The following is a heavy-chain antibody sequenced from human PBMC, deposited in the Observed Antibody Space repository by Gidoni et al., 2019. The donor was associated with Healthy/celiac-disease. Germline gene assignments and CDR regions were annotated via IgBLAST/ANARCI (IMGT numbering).Heavy chain of an antibody. CDR2: IYYRGST. Sequence: QLQLQESGPGLVKPSETLSLTCTVSGGSIRSSSYYWGWIRQPPGKGLEWIGSIYYRGSTYYNPSLKSRVTISVDTSKNQFSLKLSSVTAADTAVYYCASAKKRITIFGVVIPDAFDIWGQGTMVTVSS. D-gene: IGHD3-3*01. CDR3: ASAKKRITIFGVVIPDAFDI. CDR1: GGSIRSSSYY. J-gene: IGHJ3*02. V-gene: IGHV4-39*01.